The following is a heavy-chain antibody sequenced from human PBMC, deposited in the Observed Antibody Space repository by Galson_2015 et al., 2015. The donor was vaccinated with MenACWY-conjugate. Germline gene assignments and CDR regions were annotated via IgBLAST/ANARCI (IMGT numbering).Heavy chain of an antibody. CDR3: ARDGYYYGSGYQNWFDP. J-gene: IGHJ5*02. D-gene: IGHD3-10*01. V-gene: IGHV3-74*01. CDR2: INSDGSST. Sequence: SLRLSCAASGFTFSSYWMHWVRQAPGKGLVWVSRINSDGSSTSYADSVKGRFTISRDNAKNTLYLQMNSLRAEDTAVYYCARDGYYYGSGYQNWFDPWGQGTLVTVSS. CDR1: GFTFSSYW.